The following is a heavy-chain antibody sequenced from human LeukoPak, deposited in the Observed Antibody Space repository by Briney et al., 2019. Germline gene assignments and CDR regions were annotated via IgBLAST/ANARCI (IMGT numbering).Heavy chain of an antibody. V-gene: IGHV1-69*05. CDR2: IIPIFGTA. CDR3: ASGTMVRGVINNWFDP. J-gene: IGHJ5*02. Sequence: SVTVSCKASGGTFSSYAISWVRQAPGQGLEWMGGIIPIFGTANYAQKFQGRVTITTDESTSTAYMELSSLRSEDTAVYYCASGTMVRGVINNWFDPWGQGTLVTVSS. D-gene: IGHD3-10*01. CDR1: GGTFSSYA.